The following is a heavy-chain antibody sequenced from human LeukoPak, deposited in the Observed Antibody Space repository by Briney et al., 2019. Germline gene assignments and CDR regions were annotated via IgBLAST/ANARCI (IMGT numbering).Heavy chain of an antibody. V-gene: IGHV1-2*02. CDR2: INPNSGGT. Sequence: GASVKVPCKASGYSFTGYYMHWVRQAPGQGLEWMGWINPNSGGTNYAQKFQGRVTMTEDTSTDTAYMELSSLRSEDTAVYYCATATVESGIAPPQFDYWGQGTLVTVSS. J-gene: IGHJ4*02. D-gene: IGHD4-23*01. CDR1: GYSFTGYY. CDR3: ATATVESGIAPPQFDY.